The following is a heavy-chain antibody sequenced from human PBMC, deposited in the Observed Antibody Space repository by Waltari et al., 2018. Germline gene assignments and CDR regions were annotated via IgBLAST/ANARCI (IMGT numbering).Heavy chain of an antibody. V-gene: IGHV1-24*01. CDR2: CDPEDGET. D-gene: IGHD3-22*01. Sequence: QVQLVQSGAEVKKPGASVKVSCKVSGYTLTELSMHWVRQAPGKGLEWMGGCDPEDGETIYAQKFQGRVTMTEDTSTDTAYMELSSLRSEDTAVYYCATYITGVLVVIDAFDIWGQGTMVTVSS. CDR1: GYTLTELS. J-gene: IGHJ3*02. CDR3: ATYITGVLVVIDAFDI.